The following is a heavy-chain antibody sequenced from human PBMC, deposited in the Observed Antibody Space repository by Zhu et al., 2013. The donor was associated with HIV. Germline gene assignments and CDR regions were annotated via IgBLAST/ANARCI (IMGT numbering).Heavy chain of an antibody. J-gene: IGHJ4*02. Sequence: QVQLQQWGAGLLKPSETLSLTCAVYGGSFSGYYWSWIRQPPGKGLEWIGEINHSGITNYNPSLKSRITISVDTSKIQFSLKLRSVTAADTAVYYCARDEDHGSYWGQGTLVTVSS. V-gene: IGHV4-34*01. CDR3: ARDEDHGSY. CDR2: INHSGIT. CDR1: GGSFSGYY. D-gene: IGHD2-15*01.